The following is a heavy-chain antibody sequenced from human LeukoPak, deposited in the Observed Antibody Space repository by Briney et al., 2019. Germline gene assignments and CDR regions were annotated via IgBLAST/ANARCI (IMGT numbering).Heavy chain of an antibody. Sequence: GGSLRLSCAPSGFTFSTFWMSWVRQAPGKGLEWVANIKEDGSENYYVDSVKGRFTIARDNAKNSLYLQKNSLKAEDTAVYYCVRGGSNFDFWGQGTLVTVSS. J-gene: IGHJ4*02. CDR1: GFTFSTFW. V-gene: IGHV3-7*04. CDR2: IKEDGSEN. D-gene: IGHD6-13*01. CDR3: VRGGSNFDF.